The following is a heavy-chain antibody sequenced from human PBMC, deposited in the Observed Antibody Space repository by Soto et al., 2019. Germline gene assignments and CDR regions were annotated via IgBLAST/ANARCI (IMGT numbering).Heavy chain of an antibody. CDR3: ARGNRYCNGDSGYYYCDY. CDR2: MNPNSGNI. Sequence: QVQLVQSGAEVKKPGASVKVSCKASGYTFNNYDINWVRQATGQGLDWMGWMNPNSGNIGYAQKFQGRITMTRDVAISTAYLELSSLKSEDTSVYYCARGNRYCNGDSGYYYCDYGGQGTLVTVSS. V-gene: IGHV1-8*02. J-gene: IGHJ4*02. D-gene: IGHD2-15*01. CDR1: GYTFNNYD.